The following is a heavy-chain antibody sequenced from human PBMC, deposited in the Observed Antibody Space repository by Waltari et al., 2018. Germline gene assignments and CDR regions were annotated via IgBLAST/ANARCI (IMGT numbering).Heavy chain of an antibody. D-gene: IGHD1-26*01. CDR3: ATGRYRFFDY. Sequence: EVQLVESGGGSIQPGGSLRLYCGASGFTFSSNFMCWVRQAPGKGLEWVSINYNDGTTYYGDSVKGRFTIYRDNSKSTMYLQMNTLRTEDTAVYYCATGRYRFFDYWGQGTLVTVSS. J-gene: IGHJ4*02. CDR2: NYNDGTT. CDR1: GFTFSSNF. V-gene: IGHV3-53*01.